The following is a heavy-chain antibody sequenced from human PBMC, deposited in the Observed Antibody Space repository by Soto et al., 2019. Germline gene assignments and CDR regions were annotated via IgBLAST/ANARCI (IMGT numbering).Heavy chain of an antibody. V-gene: IGHV2-5*02. D-gene: IGHD3-22*01. CDR2: IYWDDDK. Sequence: PTLVNPTQTLTLTCTFSGFSLSTSGVGVGWIRQPPGKALEWLALIYWDDDKRYSPSLKSRLTITKDTSKNQVVLTMTNMDPVDTATYYCAHRAYYYDSSGYYDPHYFDYWGQGTLVTVSS. J-gene: IGHJ4*02. CDR3: AHRAYYYDSSGYYDPHYFDY. CDR1: GFSLSTSGVG.